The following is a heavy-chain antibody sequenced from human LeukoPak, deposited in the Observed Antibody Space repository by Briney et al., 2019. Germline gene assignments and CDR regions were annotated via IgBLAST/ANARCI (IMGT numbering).Heavy chain of an antibody. V-gene: IGHV3-53*01. D-gene: IGHD2-2*01. Sequence: GGSLRLSCAASGFTVSSNYMSWVRQAPGKGLEWVSVIYSGGSTYYADSVKGRFTISRDNSKNTLYPQMNSLRAEDTAVYYCASGLDIVVVPAAPYYYYMDVWGKGTTVTVSS. J-gene: IGHJ6*03. CDR2: IYSGGST. CDR3: ASGLDIVVVPAAPYYYYMDV. CDR1: GFTVSSNY.